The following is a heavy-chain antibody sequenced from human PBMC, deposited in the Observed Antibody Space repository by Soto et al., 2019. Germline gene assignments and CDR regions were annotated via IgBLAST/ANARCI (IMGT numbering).Heavy chain of an antibody. D-gene: IGHD3-22*01. CDR1: GFMFTNHG. CDR3: VREKVTMIVGFSYFDY. CDR2: IWSDGSNK. Sequence: GGSLRLSCAASGFMFTNHGMHWVRQAPGKGLEWVAVIWSDGSNKYYADSVKGRFTISRDNSKNTLYLQMNSLRAEDTAVYYCVREKVTMIVGFSYFDYWGQGTRVTVSS. J-gene: IGHJ4*02. V-gene: IGHV3-33*01.